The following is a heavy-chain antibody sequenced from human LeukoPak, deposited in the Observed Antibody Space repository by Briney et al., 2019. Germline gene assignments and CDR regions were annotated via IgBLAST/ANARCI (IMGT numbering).Heavy chain of an antibody. V-gene: IGHV4-34*01. D-gene: IGHD3/OR15-3a*01. Sequence: SETLSLTCAVYGGSFSGYYWSWIRQSPGKGLEWIGEINHSGSTNYNPSLKSRVTMSVDTSKNQFSLNLISVTAADMAVYYCARALLSLDPLDVWGQGTTVTVSS. CDR3: ARALLSLDPLDV. CDR1: GGSFSGYY. CDR2: INHSGST. J-gene: IGHJ6*02.